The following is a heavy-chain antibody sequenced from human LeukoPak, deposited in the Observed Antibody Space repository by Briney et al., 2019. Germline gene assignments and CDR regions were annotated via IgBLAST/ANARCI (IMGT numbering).Heavy chain of an antibody. J-gene: IGHJ4*02. D-gene: IGHD3-22*01. CDR3: ARQQAPDYYYDSSGYSFDY. CDR1: GGSISSSSYF. Sequence: SETLSLTCTVSGGSISSSSYFWGWIRQPPGKGLEWIGSIYYSGSTYYNPSLKSRVTISVDTSKNQFSLKLSSVTAADTAVYYCARQQAPDYYYDSSGYSFDYWGQRTLVTVSS. V-gene: IGHV4-39*01. CDR2: IYYSGST.